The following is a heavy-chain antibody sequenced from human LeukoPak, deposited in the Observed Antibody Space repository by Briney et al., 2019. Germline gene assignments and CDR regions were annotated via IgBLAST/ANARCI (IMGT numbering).Heavy chain of an antibody. J-gene: IGHJ4*02. D-gene: IGHD3-3*01. V-gene: IGHV1-18*01. Sequence: ASVKVSCRASGYTFTSYGISWARQAPGQGLEWLGWISAYNGNTNYAQKLQGRVTMTTDTSTSTAYMELRSLRSDDTAVYYCARDILDFWSDLNHHVYWGQGTLVTVSS. CDR2: ISAYNGNT. CDR3: ARDILDFWSDLNHHVY. CDR1: GYTFTSYG.